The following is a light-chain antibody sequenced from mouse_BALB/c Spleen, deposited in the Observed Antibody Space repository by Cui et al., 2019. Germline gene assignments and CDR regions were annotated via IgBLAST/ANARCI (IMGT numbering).Light chain of an antibody. V-gene: IGKV4-57*01. J-gene: IGKJ4*01. Sequence: QIVLTQSPAIMSASQGEKVTITCSASSSVSYMHWFQQKPGTSPKLWIYSTSNLASGVPARFSGSGSGTSYSLTISRMEAEDAATYYCQQRSSYPFTFGSGTKLEIK. CDR3: QQRSSYPFT. CDR1: SSVSY. CDR2: STS.